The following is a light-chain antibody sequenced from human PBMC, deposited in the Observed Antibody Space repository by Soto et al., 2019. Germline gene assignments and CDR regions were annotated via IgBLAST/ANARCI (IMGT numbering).Light chain of an antibody. V-gene: IGLV2-8*01. Sequence: QSALTQPPSASGSPGQSVTISCTGTSRDIGGYVSVSCYQQYPGKAPKLMISEDTERSSGVPDRFSASKSGNTASLTVSGLQAEDEADYYCSSYAGNHVLVFGGGTKLTVL. CDR3: SSYAGNHVLV. CDR2: EDT. J-gene: IGLJ2*01. CDR1: SRDIGGYVS.